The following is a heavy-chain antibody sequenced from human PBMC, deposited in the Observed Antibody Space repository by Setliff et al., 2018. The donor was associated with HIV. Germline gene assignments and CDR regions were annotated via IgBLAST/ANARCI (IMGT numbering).Heavy chain of an antibody. CDR1: GYTFTNYY. CDR3: ARESRDIVATSPLDY. D-gene: IGHD5-12*01. Sequence: ASVKVSCKASGYTFTNYYMHWVRQAPGQGLEWMGIINPSGGATSYVRKFQGRVTMTRDTSTGTVYMELSSLRSEDTAVYYCARESRDIVATSPLDYWGQGTLVT. V-gene: IGHV1-46*01. CDR2: INPSGGAT. J-gene: IGHJ4*02.